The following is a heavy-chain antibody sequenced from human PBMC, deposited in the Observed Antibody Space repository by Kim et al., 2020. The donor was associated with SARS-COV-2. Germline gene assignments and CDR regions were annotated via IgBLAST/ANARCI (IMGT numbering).Heavy chain of an antibody. CDR1: GYTLTELS. J-gene: IGHJ4*02. Sequence: ASVKVSCKVSGYTLTELSMHWVRQAPGKGLEWMGGFDPEDGETIYAQKFQGRVTMTEDTSTDTAYMELSSLRSEDTAVYYCATDLSYDYVWGSYRYTRAGYWGQGTLVTVSS. D-gene: IGHD3-16*02. CDR3: ATDLSYDYVWGSYRYTRAGY. CDR2: FDPEDGET. V-gene: IGHV1-24*01.